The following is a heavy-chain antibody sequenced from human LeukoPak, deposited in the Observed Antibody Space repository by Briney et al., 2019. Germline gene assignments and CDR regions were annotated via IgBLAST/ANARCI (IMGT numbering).Heavy chain of an antibody. CDR2: ISGVGASYI. Sequence: GGSLRLSCEVSWFALEIYTMSWVRQAPGKGLEWVASISGVGASYIFYADSVKGRFTISRDNARNSLYLQMDSLKVEDTALYYVARENGHRYDLLGPKWYFDLWGRGTLVSVSS. CDR1: WFALEIYT. J-gene: IGHJ2*01. CDR3: ARENGHRYDLLGPKWYFDL. V-gene: IGHV3-21*01. D-gene: IGHD3-3*01.